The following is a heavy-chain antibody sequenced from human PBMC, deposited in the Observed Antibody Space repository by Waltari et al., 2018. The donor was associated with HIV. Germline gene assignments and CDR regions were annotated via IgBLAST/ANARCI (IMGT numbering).Heavy chain of an antibody. J-gene: IGHJ3*02. D-gene: IGHD1-1*01. CDR1: GFTVCSHH. CDR3: ARVDRAGTTSGWDVFDI. CDR2: MYSGGTT. Sequence: EVQLEESGGGLVRPGGSLRLSCAASGFTVCSHHMCWVRQTPGKGLEYVSVMYSGGTTHYADTVNGRFTISRDSSKSALYLQMNTLRAEDTALYYCARVDRAGTTSGWDVFDIWGQGTMVTVSS. V-gene: IGHV3-66*01.